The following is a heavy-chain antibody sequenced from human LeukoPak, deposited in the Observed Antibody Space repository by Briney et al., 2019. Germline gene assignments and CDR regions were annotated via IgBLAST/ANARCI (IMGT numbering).Heavy chain of an antibody. CDR1: GFTFSGSA. D-gene: IGHD6-19*01. CDR3: ARSKSYSSGWTDFDW. J-gene: IGHJ4*02. Sequence: PPGGSLRLSCAASGFTFSGSAMHWVRQAPGKGLEWVAVISYDGSHKYYADSVKGRFTISRDNAKNSLYLQMDNLRAEDTAVYYCARSKSYSSGWTDFDWWGQGTLVTVSS. V-gene: IGHV3-30-3*01. CDR2: ISYDGSHK.